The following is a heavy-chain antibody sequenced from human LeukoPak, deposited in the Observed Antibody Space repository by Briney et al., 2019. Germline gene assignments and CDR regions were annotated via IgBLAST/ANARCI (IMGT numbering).Heavy chain of an antibody. D-gene: IGHD5-18*01. CDR3: ARRGYSYCPDY. J-gene: IGHJ4*02. CDR2: IYYSGST. CDR1: GGSISSSSYY. V-gene: IGHV4-39*01. Sequence: TSETMSFTCTVSGGSISSSSYYWGWIRQPPGKGLEWIGSIYYSGSTYYNPSLKSRVTISVDTSKNQFSLKLSSVTAADTAMYYCARRGYSYCPDYWGQGTLVTASS.